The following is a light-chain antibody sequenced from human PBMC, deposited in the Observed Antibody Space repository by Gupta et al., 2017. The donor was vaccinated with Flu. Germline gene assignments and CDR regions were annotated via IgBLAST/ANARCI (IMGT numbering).Light chain of an antibody. CDR3: GVWDDTLGQV. V-gene: IGLV1-47*01. CDR1: NANVGSNV. CDR2: RND. Sequence: QSVLTQPPSASGTPGQRVSLSCSGCNANVGSNVVYWYQQVPGTSPKVLILRNDRRASGVPDRFSASKAGASASLTITDRRPEEEAEYCGGVWDDTLGQVFGGGTKLTVL. J-gene: IGLJ3*02.